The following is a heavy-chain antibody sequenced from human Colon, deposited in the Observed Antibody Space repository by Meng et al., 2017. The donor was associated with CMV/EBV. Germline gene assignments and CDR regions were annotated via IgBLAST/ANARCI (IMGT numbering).Heavy chain of an antibody. CDR3: ARVGGNSDMDV. J-gene: IGHJ6*02. V-gene: IGHV3-11*01. D-gene: IGHD4-23*01. CDR1: GFTFGDYY. Sequence: GGSLRLSYAASGFTFGDYYVSWIRQAPGKGLEWVSYISDTGHTLYYADSVQGRFTVSRDNAKSSLYLEMQSLRVEDTAVYYCARVGGNSDMDVWGQGTTVTVSS. CDR2: ISDTGHTL.